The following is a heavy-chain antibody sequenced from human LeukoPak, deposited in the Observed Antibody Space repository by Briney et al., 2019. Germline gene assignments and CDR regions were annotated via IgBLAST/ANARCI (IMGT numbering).Heavy chain of an antibody. CDR2: INHSGST. D-gene: IGHD6-19*01. J-gene: IGHJ4*02. V-gene: IGHV4-34*01. CDR3: ARTRRSTGWYIDY. Sequence: SETLSLTCAVYGGSFNDYYWSWIRQPPGKGLEWIGEINHSGSTNYNPSLKSRVTISVDTSKNQFSLKLTSVIAADTAVYFCARTRRSTGWYIDYWGQGTLVTVSS. CDR1: GGSFNDYY.